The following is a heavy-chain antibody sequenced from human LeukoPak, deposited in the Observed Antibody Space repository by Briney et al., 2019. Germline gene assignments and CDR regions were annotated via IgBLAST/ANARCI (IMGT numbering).Heavy chain of an antibody. CDR2: IRNDGTQ. CDR3: GKGRERDYNCLDS. V-gene: IGHV3-30*02. CDR1: GFRSSGYG. D-gene: IGHD5-24*01. J-gene: IGHJ4*02. Sequence: LSGGSLRLSCAASGFRSSGYGMHCVRQAPGKGLEWVAFIRNDGTQNHMDPVKGRFSISRDNSRSTLFLQMNSRGAEDTAVYYCGKGRERDYNCLDSWGQGTLVTVSS.